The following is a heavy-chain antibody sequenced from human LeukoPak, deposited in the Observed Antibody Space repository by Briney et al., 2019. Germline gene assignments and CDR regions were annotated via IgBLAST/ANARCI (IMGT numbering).Heavy chain of an antibody. CDR2: IYYSGST. CDR3: ARDSMSGYYH. V-gene: IGHV4-39*07. J-gene: IGHJ4*02. CDR1: GGYISSSSYY. Sequence: SETLSLTCTVSGGYISSSSYYWGWIRQPPGKGLEWIGSIYYSGSTYYNPSLKSRVTISVDTSKNQFSLKLSSVTAADTAVYYCARDSMSGYYHWGQGTLVTVSS. D-gene: IGHD3-22*01.